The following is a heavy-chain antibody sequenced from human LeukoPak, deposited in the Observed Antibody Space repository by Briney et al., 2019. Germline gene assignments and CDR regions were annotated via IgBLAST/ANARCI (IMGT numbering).Heavy chain of an antibody. CDR3: AKDGGSNGGDFDY. J-gene: IGHJ4*02. Sequence: GGSPRLSCAASGFTFTNYGMHWVRHAPDNVVEWGAFIHHDASNKYYADSVRGRFTISRDNSKNTLYLQMNSLRAEDTAVYYCAKDGGSNGGDFDYWGQGTLVTVSS. CDR2: IHHDASNK. V-gene: IGHV3-30*02. D-gene: IGHD1-26*01. CDR1: GFTFTNYG.